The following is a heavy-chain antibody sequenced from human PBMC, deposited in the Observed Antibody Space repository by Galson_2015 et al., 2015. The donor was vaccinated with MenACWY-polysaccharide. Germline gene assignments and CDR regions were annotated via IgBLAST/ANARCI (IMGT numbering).Heavy chain of an antibody. D-gene: IGHD6-25*01. J-gene: IGHJ4*02. CDR2: IHYRGST. CDR3: AGYNTAAGDFDY. CDR1: GASTSSGGYY. Sequence: TLSLPCPVSGASTSSGGYYWRWIRQHPGKGLEWMGYIHYRGSTSYNPSLKSRLLISGDASNGQFSLKLSSVTAADTAVYYCAGYNTAAGDFDYWGQGALVTVSS. V-gene: IGHV4-31*03.